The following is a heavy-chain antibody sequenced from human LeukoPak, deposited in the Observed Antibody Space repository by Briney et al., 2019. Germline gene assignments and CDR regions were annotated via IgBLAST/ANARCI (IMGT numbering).Heavy chain of an antibody. CDR1: GFTFSSYA. V-gene: IGHV3-64D*06. J-gene: IGHJ4*02. CDR3: VKGVTSYGDYLDIDY. CDR2: ISSNGGST. Sequence: PGGSLRLSCSASGFTFSSYAMHWVRQAPGKGLEYVSAISSNGGSTYYADSVKGRFTISRDNSKNTLYLQMSSLRAEDTAVYYCVKGVTSYGDYLDIDYWGQGTLVTVSS. D-gene: IGHD4-17*01.